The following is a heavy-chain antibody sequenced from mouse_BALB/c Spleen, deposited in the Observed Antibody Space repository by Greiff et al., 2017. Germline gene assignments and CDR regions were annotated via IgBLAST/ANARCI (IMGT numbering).Heavy chain of an antibody. CDR3: ARGTARATEFAY. D-gene: IGHD3-2*01. CDR1: GYTFTSYV. Sequence: EVKLMESGPELVKPGASVKMSCKASGYTFTSYVMHWVKQKPGQGLEWIGYINPYNDGTKYNEKFKGKATLTSDKSSSTAYMELSSLTSEDSAVYYCARGTARATEFAYWGQGTLVTVSA. CDR2: INPYNDGT. J-gene: IGHJ3*01. V-gene: IGHV1-14*01.